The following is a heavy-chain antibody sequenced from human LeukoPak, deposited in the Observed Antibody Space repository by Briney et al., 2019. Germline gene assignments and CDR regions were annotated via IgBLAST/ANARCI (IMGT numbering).Heavy chain of an antibody. CDR3: ARPVLYYDFWSGYY. Sequence: TSETLSLTCAVSGYSISSGYYWGWIRPPPGKGLEWIGSIYHSGSTYYNPSLKSRVTISVDTSKNQFSLKLSSVTAADTAVYYCARPVLYYDFWSGYYWGQGTLVTVSS. CDR1: GYSISSGYY. V-gene: IGHV4-38-2*01. CDR2: IYHSGST. J-gene: IGHJ4*02. D-gene: IGHD3-3*01.